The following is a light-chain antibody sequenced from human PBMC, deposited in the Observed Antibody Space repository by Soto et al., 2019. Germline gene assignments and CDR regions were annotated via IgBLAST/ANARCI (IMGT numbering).Light chain of an antibody. CDR3: QSYDSSLSGYV. CDR2: GNS. V-gene: IGLV1-40*01. J-gene: IGLJ2*01. CDR1: SSNIGAGYD. Sequence: QAVVTQPPSVSGAPGQRVTISCTGSSSNIGAGYDVHWYQQLPGTAPKLLIYGNSNRPSGVPDRFSGYKSGTSGSLAITGLQAEDEADYYCQSYDSSLSGYVFGGGTKLTVL.